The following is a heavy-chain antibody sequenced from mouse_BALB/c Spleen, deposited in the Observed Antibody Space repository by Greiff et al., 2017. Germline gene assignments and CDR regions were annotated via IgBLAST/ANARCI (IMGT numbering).Heavy chain of an antibody. J-gene: IGHJ4*01. Sequence: VKLQESGAELVRPGTSVKVSCKASGYAFTNYLIEWVKQRPGQGLEWIGVINPGSGGTNYNEKFKGKATLTADKSSSTAYMQLSSLTSDDSAVYFCAREEGAIYYAMGYWGQGTSVTVSS. CDR3: AREEGAIYYAMGY. CDR1: GYAFTNYL. V-gene: IGHV1-54*01. CDR2: INPGSGGT.